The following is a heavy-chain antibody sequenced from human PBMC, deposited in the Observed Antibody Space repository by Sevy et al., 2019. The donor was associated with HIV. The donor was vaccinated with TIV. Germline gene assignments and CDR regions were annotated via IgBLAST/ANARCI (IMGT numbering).Heavy chain of an antibody. D-gene: IGHD6-13*01. J-gene: IGHJ5*02. V-gene: IGHV1-18*04. CDR2: ISAYYGNT. CDR3: ARSKGSSSWANWFDP. CDR1: GYTFTSYG. Sequence: ASVKVSCKASGYTFTSYGISWVRQAPGQGLEWMGWISAYYGNTNYAQKLQGRVTMTTDTSTSTAYMELRSLRSDDTAVYYCARSKGSSSWANWFDPWGQGTLVTVSS.